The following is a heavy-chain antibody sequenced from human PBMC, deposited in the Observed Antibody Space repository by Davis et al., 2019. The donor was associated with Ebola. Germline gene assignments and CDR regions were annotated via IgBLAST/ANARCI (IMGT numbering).Heavy chain of an antibody. CDR1: GFKFKDYA. J-gene: IGHJ4*02. CDR3: ARAPYDSGRYYYLDY. V-gene: IGHV3-23*01. D-gene: IGHD3-10*01. CDR2: IRADSRSA. Sequence: GESLKISCTTSGFKFKDYAMSWVRQAPGKGLDWVSGIRADSRSAYYADSVEGRFTISRDNAKNSLYLQMNSLRAEDTAVYYCARAPYDSGRYYYLDYWGQGTLVTVSS.